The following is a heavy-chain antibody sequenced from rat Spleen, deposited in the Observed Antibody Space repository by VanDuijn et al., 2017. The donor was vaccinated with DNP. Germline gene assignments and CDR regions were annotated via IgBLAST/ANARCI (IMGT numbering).Heavy chain of an antibody. Sequence: EVKFVESGGGLVQPGRSLKLSCAASGFTFSNYDMAWVRQAPTKGLEWVASISTGGGNTYYPDNVKGRFTISRDNAKNALYLQMNNLSSEDTAIYYCTRGGDGGNYFDYWGQGVMVTVSS. V-gene: IGHV5-25*01. CDR2: ISTGGGNT. D-gene: IGHD1-11*01. CDR1: GFTFSNYD. CDR3: TRGGDGGNYFDY. J-gene: IGHJ2*01.